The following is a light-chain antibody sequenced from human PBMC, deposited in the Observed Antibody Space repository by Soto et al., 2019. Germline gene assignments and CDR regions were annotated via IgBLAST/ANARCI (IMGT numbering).Light chain of an antibody. CDR2: SDN. V-gene: IGLV1-44*01. CDR1: RSNIGSNA. Sequence: QSALTQPPSASGTPGQRVTISCSGSRSNIGSNAVTWYQQLPGTAPKLLIYSDNQRPSGVPDRISGSRAGTSASLAISGLQSEDEADYYCAAWDDSLNGNYVLGTGTKVTVL. J-gene: IGLJ1*01. CDR3: AAWDDSLNGNYV.